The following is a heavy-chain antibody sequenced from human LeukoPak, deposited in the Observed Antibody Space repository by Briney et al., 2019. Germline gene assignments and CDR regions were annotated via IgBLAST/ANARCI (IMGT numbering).Heavy chain of an antibody. CDR1: GGSVSSGSYY. Sequence: PSETLSLTCTVSGGSVSSGSYYWSWIRQPPGKGLEWIGYIYYSGSTNYNPSLKSRVTISVDTSKNQFSLKLSSVTAADTAVYYCARVPYYDILTGGPFFDYWGQGTLVTVSS. CDR3: ARVPYYDILTGGPFFDY. D-gene: IGHD3-9*01. CDR2: IYYSGST. J-gene: IGHJ4*02. V-gene: IGHV4-61*01.